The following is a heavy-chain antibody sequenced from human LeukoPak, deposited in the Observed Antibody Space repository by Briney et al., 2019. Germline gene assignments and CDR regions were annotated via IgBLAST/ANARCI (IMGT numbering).Heavy chain of an antibody. J-gene: IGHJ6*03. CDR2: IIPILGIA. Sequence: SVKVSCKASGGTFSSYTISWVRQAPGQGREWMGRIIPILGIANYAQKFQGRVTITADKSTSTAYMELSSLRSEDTAVYYCARGLTIFGVVINYIDVWGKGTTVTVSS. V-gene: IGHV1-69*02. CDR3: ARGLTIFGVVINYIDV. CDR1: GGTFSSYT. D-gene: IGHD3-3*01.